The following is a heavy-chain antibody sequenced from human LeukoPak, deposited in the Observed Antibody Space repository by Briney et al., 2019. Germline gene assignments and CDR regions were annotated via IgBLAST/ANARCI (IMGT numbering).Heavy chain of an antibody. J-gene: IGHJ6*03. CDR2: ISYDGSNK. D-gene: IGHD6-13*01. Sequence: PGGSLRLSCAASGFTFSSYAMHWVRQAPGKGLEWVAVISYDGSNKYYADSVKGRFTISRDNSKNTLYLQMNSLRAEDTAVYYCARAAAGNGGWAFPYYYYYYMDVWGKGTTVTVSS. CDR1: GFTFSSYA. CDR3: ARAAAGNGGWAFPYYYYYYMDV. V-gene: IGHV3-30-3*01.